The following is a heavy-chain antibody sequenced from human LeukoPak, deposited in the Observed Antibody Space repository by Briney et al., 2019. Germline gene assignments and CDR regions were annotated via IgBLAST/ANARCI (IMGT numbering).Heavy chain of an antibody. CDR3: ATSPLYSYMYYFDY. Sequence: GASVKVSCKVSGYTLTELSMHWVRQAPGKGLEWMGGFDPEDGETIYAQKFQGRVTMTEDTSTDTAYMELSSLRSEDTAVYYCATSPLYSYMYYFDYWGQGTLVTVSS. CDR1: GYTLTELS. D-gene: IGHD5-18*01. CDR2: FDPEDGET. J-gene: IGHJ4*02. V-gene: IGHV1-24*01.